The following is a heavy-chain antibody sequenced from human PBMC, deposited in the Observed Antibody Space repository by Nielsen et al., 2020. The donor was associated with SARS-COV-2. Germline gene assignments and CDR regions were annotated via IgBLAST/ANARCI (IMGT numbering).Heavy chain of an antibody. CDR2: INSDGSST. CDR1: GFTFSSYW. V-gene: IGHV3-74*01. J-gene: IGHJ6*02. CDR3: ARDGTYYDFWSGYYTRYYYYGMDV. D-gene: IGHD3-3*01. Sequence: GESLKISCAASGFTFSSYWMHWVRQAPGKGLVWVSRINSDGSSTSYADSVKGRFTISRDNAKNTLYLQMNSLRAEDTAVYYCARDGTYYDFWSGYYTRYYYYGMDVWGQGTTVTVSS.